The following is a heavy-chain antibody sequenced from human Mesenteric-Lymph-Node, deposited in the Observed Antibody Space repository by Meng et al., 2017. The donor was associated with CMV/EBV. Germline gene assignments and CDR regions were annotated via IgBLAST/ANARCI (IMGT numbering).Heavy chain of an antibody. J-gene: IGHJ5*02. V-gene: IGHV4-59*01. CDR3: ARDSSYPRWFDP. Sequence: GSLRLSCSVSGGSISGYYWSWIRQPPGKGLEWIGYIYYSGTTSYNPSLKSRVTISVDTSRNHFSLKVSSVTAADTAVYYCARDSSYPRWFDPWGQGTLVTVSS. CDR2: IYYSGTT. CDR1: GGSISGYY. D-gene: IGHD1-26*01.